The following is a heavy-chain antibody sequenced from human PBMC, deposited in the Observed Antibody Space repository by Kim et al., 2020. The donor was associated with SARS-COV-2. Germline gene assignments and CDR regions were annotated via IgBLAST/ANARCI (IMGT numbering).Heavy chain of an antibody. CDR3: ARLMTTVTTWAFDI. Sequence: GGSLRLSCAASGFTFSSYSMNWVRQAPGKGLEWVSSISSSSSYIYYADSVKGRFTISRDNAKNSLYLQMNSLRAEDTAVYYCARLMTTVTTWAFDIWGQGTMVTVSS. J-gene: IGHJ3*02. V-gene: IGHV3-21*01. CDR1: GFTFSSYS. D-gene: IGHD4-17*01. CDR2: ISSSSSYI.